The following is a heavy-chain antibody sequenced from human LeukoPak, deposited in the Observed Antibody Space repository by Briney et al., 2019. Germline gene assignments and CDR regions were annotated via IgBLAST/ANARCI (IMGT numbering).Heavy chain of an antibody. J-gene: IGHJ4*02. CDR2: ISSSGSTI. CDR3: AREKGAYYYDSSGLDY. CDR1: GFTVINTY. D-gene: IGHD3-22*01. Sequence: GGSLRLSCAPSGFTVINTYMSWVRQAPGKGLEWVSYISSSGSTIYYADSVKGRFTISRDNAKNSLYLQMNSLRAEDTAVYYCAREKGAYYYDSSGLDYWGQGTLVTVSS. V-gene: IGHV3-11*04.